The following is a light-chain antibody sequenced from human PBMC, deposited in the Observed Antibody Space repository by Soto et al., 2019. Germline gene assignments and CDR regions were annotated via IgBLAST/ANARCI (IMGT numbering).Light chain of an antibody. CDR3: QHRSNWPPLT. Sequence: EIVLTQSPATLSLSPGERATLSCRASQSVSSYLAWYQQKPGQAPRLLIYDAPNRATGIPARFSGSGSGTDFTLPISSLEPEDFAVYYCQHRSNWPPLTFGGGTKVEIK. CDR1: QSVSSY. CDR2: DAP. V-gene: IGKV3-11*01. J-gene: IGKJ4*01.